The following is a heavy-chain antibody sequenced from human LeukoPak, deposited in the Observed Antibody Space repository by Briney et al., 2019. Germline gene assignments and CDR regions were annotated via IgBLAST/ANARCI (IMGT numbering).Heavy chain of an antibody. CDR1: GFIFNTYE. Sequence: GGSLRLSCAASGFIFNTYEMNWVRQAPGKGLEWVSSISTSGSTIHYADSVQGRFTISRDNAKNSLYLQMNSLRAEDTAVYYCARRYCSSTSCLFDYWGQGTLVTVSS. V-gene: IGHV3-48*03. CDR2: ISTSGSTI. D-gene: IGHD2-2*01. CDR3: ARRYCSSTSCLFDY. J-gene: IGHJ4*02.